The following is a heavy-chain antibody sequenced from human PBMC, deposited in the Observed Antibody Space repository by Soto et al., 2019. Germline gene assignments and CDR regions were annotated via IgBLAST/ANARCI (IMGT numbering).Heavy chain of an antibody. CDR2: IYHSGNS. D-gene: IGHD2-21*01. CDR3: AKRDPYIPEVPFAY. J-gene: IGHJ4*02. CDR1: GGSISSSNW. Sequence: SETLSLTCAVSGGSISSSNWWSWVRQPPGRGLEWIGEIYHSGNSNYNPSLKSRVTLSVDKSKNQFSLNLTSVTAADTAVYYCAKRDPYIPEVPFAYCGQGTLVIGSS. V-gene: IGHV4-4*02.